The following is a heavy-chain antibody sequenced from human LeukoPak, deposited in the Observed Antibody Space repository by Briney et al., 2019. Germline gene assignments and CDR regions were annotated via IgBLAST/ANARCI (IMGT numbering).Heavy chain of an antibody. D-gene: IGHD6-19*01. V-gene: IGHV4-39*07. CDR3: ARDIAVAGTTLSYYYYYYMDV. J-gene: IGHJ6*03. CDR1: GGSISSSSYY. CDR2: IYYSGST. Sequence: SETLSLTCTVSGGSISSSSYYWGWIRQPPGKGLEWIGSIYYSGSTYYNPSLKSRVTISVDTSKNQFSLKLSSVTAADTAVYYCARDIAVAGTTLSYYYYYYMDVWGKGTTVTVSS.